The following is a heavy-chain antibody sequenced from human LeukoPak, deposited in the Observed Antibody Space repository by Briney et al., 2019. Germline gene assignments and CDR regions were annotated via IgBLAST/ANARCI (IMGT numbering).Heavy chain of an antibody. Sequence: SETLSLTCTVSDGSISIYYWSWIRQPPGKGLEWIGYVYSSGNTNYSPSLKGRAIISADTSKNQFSLKLTSVTAADTAVYYCVRDRELTYWGQGILVTVSS. J-gene: IGHJ4*02. CDR2: VYSSGNT. CDR3: VRDRELTY. D-gene: IGHD3-10*01. CDR1: DGSISIYY. V-gene: IGHV4-4*08.